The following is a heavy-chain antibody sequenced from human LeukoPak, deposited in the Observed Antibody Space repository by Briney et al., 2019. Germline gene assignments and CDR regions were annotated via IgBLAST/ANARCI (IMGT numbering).Heavy chain of an antibody. CDR1: GFTFSSYA. J-gene: IGHJ3*02. CDR3: ASDIAVADLDDAFDI. CDR2: ISYDGSNK. Sequence: GRSLRLSCAASGFTFSSYAMHWVRQAPGKGLEWVAAISYDGSNKYYADSVKGRFTISRDNSKNTLYLQMNSLRAEDTAVYYCASDIAVADLDDAFDIWGQGTMVTVSS. D-gene: IGHD6-19*01. V-gene: IGHV3-30*04.